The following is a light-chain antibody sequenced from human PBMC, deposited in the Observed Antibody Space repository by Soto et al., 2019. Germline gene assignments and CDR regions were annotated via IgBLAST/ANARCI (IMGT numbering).Light chain of an antibody. CDR3: SSFSSITLEV. Sequence: QSVLTQPASVSGSPGQSITISCTGTSSDVGGYSYVSWYQQHPGKTPKLRIYEVSNGPSGVSHRFSGSKSGNTASLTISGLQTEVEADYYCSSFSSITLEVFGGGTKLTVL. CDR1: SSDVGGYSY. V-gene: IGLV2-14*01. CDR2: EVS. J-gene: IGLJ2*01.